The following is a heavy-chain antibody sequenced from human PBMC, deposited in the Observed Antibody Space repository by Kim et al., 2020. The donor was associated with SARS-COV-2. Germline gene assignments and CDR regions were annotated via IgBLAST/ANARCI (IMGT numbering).Heavy chain of an antibody. CDR1: GGTFSSYA. CDR3: ARGDYYDSSGSDY. J-gene: IGHJ4*02. V-gene: IGHV1-69*04. Sequence: SVKVSCKASGGTFSSYAISWVRQAPGQGLEWMGRIIPILGIANYAQKFQGRVTITADKSTSTAYMELSSLRSEDTAVYYCARGDYYDSSGSDYWGQGTLVTVSS. CDR2: IIPILGIA. D-gene: IGHD3-22*01.